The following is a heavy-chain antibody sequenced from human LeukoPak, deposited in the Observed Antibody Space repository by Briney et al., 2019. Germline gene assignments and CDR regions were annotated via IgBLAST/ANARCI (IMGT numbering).Heavy chain of an antibody. V-gene: IGHV4-59*01. D-gene: IGHD2/OR15-2a*01. Sequence: PSETLSLTCTVSGGSISRYYWSWIRQPPGKGLEWSGYIYYSGSTDYNPSLKSRVTISGDTSKNQFALKLSSVTAADTAVYYCARSDYSIIFDYWGQGNLVTVSS. CDR3: ARSDYSIIFDY. CDR2: IYYSGST. CDR1: GGSISRYY. J-gene: IGHJ4*02.